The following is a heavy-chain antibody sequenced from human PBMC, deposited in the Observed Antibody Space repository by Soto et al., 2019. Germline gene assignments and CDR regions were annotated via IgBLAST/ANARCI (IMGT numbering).Heavy chain of an antibody. CDR3: ARDAGGEATIRY. Sequence: QVQLVQSGAEVKKPGSWVKVCCKASGGSFSNFVISWVRQAPGQGLEWMGGIIPNFGTTSYAQKFQGKVTITADETTRTAYLELSGLTSEDTSVYYCARDAGGEATIRYWGQGTLVTVSS. D-gene: IGHD5-12*01. CDR1: GGSFSNFV. J-gene: IGHJ4*02. CDR2: IIPNFGTT. V-gene: IGHV1-69*01.